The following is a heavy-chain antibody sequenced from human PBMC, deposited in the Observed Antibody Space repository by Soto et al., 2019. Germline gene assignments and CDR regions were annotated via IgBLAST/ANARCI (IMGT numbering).Heavy chain of an antibody. CDR1: GFPVSSNY. CDR3: ARASRNYYDSSGYLYYFDY. D-gene: IGHD3-22*01. CDR2: IYSGGST. V-gene: IGHV3-66*01. J-gene: IGHJ4*02. Sequence: SLRLSCAASGFPVSSNYMSWVRQAQGKGLEWVSVIYSGGSTYYADSVKGRFTISRDNSKNTLYLQMNSLRAEDTAVYYCARASRNYYDSSGYLYYFDYWGQGTLVTVSS.